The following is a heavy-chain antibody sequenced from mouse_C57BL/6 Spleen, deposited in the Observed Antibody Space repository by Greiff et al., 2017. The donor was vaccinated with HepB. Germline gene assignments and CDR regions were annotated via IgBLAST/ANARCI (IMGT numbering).Heavy chain of an antibody. V-gene: IGHV5-17*01. CDR1: GFTFSDYG. CDR2: ISSGSSTI. CDR3: ATTVVAPHWYFDV. J-gene: IGHJ1*03. D-gene: IGHD1-1*01. Sequence: EVKLMESGGGLVKPGGSLKLSCAASGFTFSDYGMHWVRQAPEKGLEWVAYISSGSSTIYYADTVKGRFTISRDNAKNTLFLQMTSLRSEDTAMYYCATTVVAPHWYFDVWGTGTTVTVSS.